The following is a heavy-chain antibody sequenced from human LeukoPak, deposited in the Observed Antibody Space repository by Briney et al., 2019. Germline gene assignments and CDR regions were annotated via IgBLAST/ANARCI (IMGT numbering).Heavy chain of an antibody. CDR1: GYTFTRYY. Sequence: ASVKGSCKASGYTFTRYYMHWVRQAPGQGLEWMGIINTSGGSTSYAQKFQGRVTMNRDTSTSTVYMELSSLRSEDTAVYYGARGGDTMIVVVIPLDYWGQGTLVTVSS. V-gene: IGHV1-46*01. CDR2: INTSGGST. CDR3: ARGGDTMIVVVIPLDY. D-gene: IGHD3-22*01. J-gene: IGHJ4*02.